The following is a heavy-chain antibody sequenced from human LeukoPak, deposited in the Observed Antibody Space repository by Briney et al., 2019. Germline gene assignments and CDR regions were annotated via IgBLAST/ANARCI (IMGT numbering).Heavy chain of an antibody. V-gene: IGHV1-8*01. D-gene: IGHD3-10*02. CDR1: GYTFTSYD. Sequence: ASVKVSCKASGYTFTSYDINWVRQATGQGLEWMGWMNPNSGNTGYAQKSQGRVTMTRNTSISTAYMELSSLRSEDTAVYYCARAYYYVFGMDAWGQGTTVTVSS. CDR3: ARAYYYVFGMDA. CDR2: MNPNSGNT. J-gene: IGHJ6*02.